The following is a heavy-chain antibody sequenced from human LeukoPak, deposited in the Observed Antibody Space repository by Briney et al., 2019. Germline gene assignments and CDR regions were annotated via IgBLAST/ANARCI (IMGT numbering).Heavy chain of an antibody. Sequence: PGGSLRLSCAASGFTFSSYSMNWVRQAPGKGLEWVSSISSSSSYIYYADSVKGRFTISRDNAKNSLHLQMNSLRAEDTAVYYCARDGVATFDYWGQGTLVTVSS. CDR3: ARDGVATFDY. J-gene: IGHJ4*02. CDR2: ISSSSSYI. V-gene: IGHV3-21*01. D-gene: IGHD5-12*01. CDR1: GFTFSSYS.